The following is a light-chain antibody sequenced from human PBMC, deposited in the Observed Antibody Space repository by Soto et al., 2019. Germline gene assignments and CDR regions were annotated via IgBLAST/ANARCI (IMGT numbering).Light chain of an antibody. V-gene: IGKV1-5*01. Sequence: DIQMTQSPSTLSASVEDRVTIACQASQSISTWLAWYQQKPGKAPKLLIYDASSLESGVPSRFSGSGSGTEFTLTISRLEPEDFAVYYCQQCDSSSGVTFGQGTRLEIK. CDR3: QQCDSSSGVT. CDR2: DAS. CDR1: QSISTW. J-gene: IGKJ5*01.